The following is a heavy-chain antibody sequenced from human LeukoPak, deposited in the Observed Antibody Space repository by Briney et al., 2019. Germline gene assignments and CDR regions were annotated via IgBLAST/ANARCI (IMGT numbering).Heavy chain of an antibody. D-gene: IGHD2-15*01. CDR2: IYYTGSI. V-gene: IGHV4-59*01. Sequence: PSETLSLTCTVSGASINGYYWSWIRQPPGKGLEWIGYIYYTGSINYNPSLKSRVTISVDTSKNQFSLKLTSVTAADTAVYYCARGGGRFDYWGQGTLVTVSS. CDR1: GASINGYY. CDR3: ARGGGRFDY. J-gene: IGHJ4*02.